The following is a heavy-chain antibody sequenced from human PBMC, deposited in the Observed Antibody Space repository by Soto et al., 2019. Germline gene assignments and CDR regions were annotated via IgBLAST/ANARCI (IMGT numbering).Heavy chain of an antibody. V-gene: IGHV3-21*01. CDR3: ARVVGSGSYSGMDV. CDR2: ISGSSSYI. D-gene: IGHD3-10*01. Sequence: GGSLRLSCAASGFTFSSYAMSWVRQAPGKGLEWVSAISGSSSYIYYADSVKGRFTISRDNAKNSLYLQMNSLRAEDTAVYYCARVVGSGSYSGMDVWGQGTTVTVSS. CDR1: GFTFSSYA. J-gene: IGHJ6*02.